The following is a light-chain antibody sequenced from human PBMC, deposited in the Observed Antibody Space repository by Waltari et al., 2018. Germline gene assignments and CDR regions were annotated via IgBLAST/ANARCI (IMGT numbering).Light chain of an antibody. CDR3: CSYGGRYIWV. V-gene: IGLV2-11*02. CDR2: GVN. Sequence: QSALTQPRSVTEYPGQLVTIPCTGTSREFGGYHIVPWYQPYPGKVPTLMIYGVNKRPSGVPDRFSGSKSGNAASLTISGLQAEDEADYYCCSYGGRYIWVFGGGTKLAVL. CDR1: SREFGGYHI. J-gene: IGLJ2*01.